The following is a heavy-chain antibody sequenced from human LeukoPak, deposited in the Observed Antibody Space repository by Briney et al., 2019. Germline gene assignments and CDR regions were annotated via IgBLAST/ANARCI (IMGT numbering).Heavy chain of an antibody. CDR1: GGSISSSGYY. V-gene: IGHV4-39*07. CDR3: ARFIAAAGTFDY. D-gene: IGHD6-13*01. J-gene: IGHJ4*02. CDR2: IYYSGST. Sequence: SETLSLTCTVSGGSISSSGYYWGWIRQPPGKGLEWIGSIYYSGSTYYNPSLKSRVTISVDTSKNQFSLKLSSVTAADTAVYYCARFIAAAGTFDYWGQGTLVTVSS.